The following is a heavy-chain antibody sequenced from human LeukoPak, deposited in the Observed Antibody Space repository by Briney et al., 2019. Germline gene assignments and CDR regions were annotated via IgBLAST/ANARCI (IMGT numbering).Heavy chain of an antibody. D-gene: IGHD6-19*01. CDR1: GYTFSSYW. CDR2: INSDGSRT. CDR3: AKVPVAGQLPLDFDY. J-gene: IGHJ4*02. Sequence: SCKASGYTFSSYWMHWVRQAPGKGLVWVSRINSDGSRTTYADSVKGRFTFSRDNAKNSLYLQMNSLRAEDTAVYYCAKVPVAGQLPLDFDYWGQGTLVTVSS. V-gene: IGHV3-74*01.